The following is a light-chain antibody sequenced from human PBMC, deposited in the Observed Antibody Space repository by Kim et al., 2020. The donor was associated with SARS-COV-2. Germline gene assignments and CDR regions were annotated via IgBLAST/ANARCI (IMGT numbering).Light chain of an antibody. J-gene: IGKJ1*01. Sequence: EIVLTQSPGTLSLSPGETATLSCRASQSVSSAYVAWYQQKPAQAPRLLISDAFRRATGIPDRFSGSGSGTDFTLTISTLEPEDFAVYYCQQYSESWTFGQGTKVDIK. CDR1: QSVSSAY. V-gene: IGKV3-20*01. CDR2: DAF. CDR3: QQYSESWT.